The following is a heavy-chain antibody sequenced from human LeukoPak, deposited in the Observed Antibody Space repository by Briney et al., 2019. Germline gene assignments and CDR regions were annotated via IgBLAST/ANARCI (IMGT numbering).Heavy chain of an antibody. V-gene: IGHV4-38-2*02. Sequence: SETLSLTCTVSDYSINNPYYWGWLPQPPGRGLGGVAALYYNGLTLYNPSLKSRVASSVDTSKNQFSLRMTSGTAADTAVYYGARLAACNTPLCGTARWQFDSWGQGILVTVSS. CDR3: ARLAACNTPLCGTARWQFDS. CDR1: DYSINNPYY. D-gene: IGHD4-23*01. J-gene: IGHJ4*02. CDR2: LYYNGLT.